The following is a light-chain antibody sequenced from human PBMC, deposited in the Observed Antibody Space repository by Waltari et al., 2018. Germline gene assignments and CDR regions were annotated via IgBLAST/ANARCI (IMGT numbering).Light chain of an antibody. Sequence: EIVLTQSPGTLSLSPGERATLSCRASQSVSSSYFAWYQQEPGQAPRLLIYGASSRATGSPDRFSGSGSGTDFTLTISRLEPEDFAVYYCQQYGNSPPTFGQGTKVEIK. J-gene: IGKJ1*01. CDR3: QQYGNSPPT. CDR1: QSVSSSY. V-gene: IGKV3-20*01. CDR2: GAS.